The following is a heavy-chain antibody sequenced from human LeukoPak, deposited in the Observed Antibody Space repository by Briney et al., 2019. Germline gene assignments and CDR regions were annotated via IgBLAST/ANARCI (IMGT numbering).Heavy chain of an antibody. CDR1: GFTFDDYG. CDR2: INWIGRGT. CDR3: TRDARLDCSTTSCYGAFDI. Sequence: GGSLRLSCAASGFTFDDYGMSWVRQAPGRGLEWVSGINWIGRGTGYADSVKGRFTISRDNAKNSLYLQMSSLRAEDTAFYYCTRDARLDCSTTSCYGAFDIWGQGTMVTVSS. J-gene: IGHJ3*02. V-gene: IGHV3-20*04. D-gene: IGHD2-2*01.